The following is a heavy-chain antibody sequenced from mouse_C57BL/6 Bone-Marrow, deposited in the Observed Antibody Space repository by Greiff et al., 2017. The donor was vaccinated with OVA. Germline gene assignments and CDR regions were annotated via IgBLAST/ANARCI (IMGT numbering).Heavy chain of an antibody. D-gene: IGHD2-2*01. J-gene: IGHJ3*01. CDR1: GFTFSSYA. CDR3: ARERKGYPFAY. V-gene: IGHV5-4*01. Sequence: EVMLVESGGGLVKPGGSLKLSCAASGFTFSSYAMSWVRQTPEKRLEWVATISDGGSYTYYPDNVKGRFTISRDNAKNNLYLQMSHLKSEDTAMYYCARERKGYPFAYWGQGTLVTVSA. CDR2: ISDGGSYT.